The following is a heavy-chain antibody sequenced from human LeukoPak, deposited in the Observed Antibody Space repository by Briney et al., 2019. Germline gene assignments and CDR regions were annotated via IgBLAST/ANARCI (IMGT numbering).Heavy chain of an antibody. V-gene: IGHV4-34*01. CDR2: INHSGST. D-gene: IGHD6-19*01. Sequence: SETLSLTCAVYGGSFSGYYWSWIRQPPGKGLEWIGEINHSGSTNYNPSLKSRVTISVDTSKNQFSLKLGSVTAADTAVYYCARVGIAVAALGGYYYYGMDVWGQGTTVTVSS. CDR1: GGSFSGYY. J-gene: IGHJ6*02. CDR3: ARVGIAVAALGGYYYYGMDV.